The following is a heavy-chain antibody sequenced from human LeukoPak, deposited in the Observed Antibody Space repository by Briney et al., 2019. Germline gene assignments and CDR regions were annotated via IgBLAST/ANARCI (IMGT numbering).Heavy chain of an antibody. V-gene: IGHV3-23*01. CDR3: AKNIRDQLLCGFNY. Sequence: GGSLRLLCAASGFTFEASAMSWVRQAPGKGREWVAFVTVVGESTFYADSVKERFTITSDNSKKTLFLQVNSLRADDTAVYFCAKNIRDQLLCGFNYWGQGIVVTVSS. D-gene: IGHD2-2*01. CDR1: GFTFEASA. CDR2: VTVVGEST. J-gene: IGHJ4*02.